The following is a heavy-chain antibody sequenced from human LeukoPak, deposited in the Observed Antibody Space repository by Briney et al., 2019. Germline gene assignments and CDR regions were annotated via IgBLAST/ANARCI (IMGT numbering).Heavy chain of an antibody. CDR2: ISGYNGNT. CDR3: AFSSYYLQGNYYYMDV. J-gene: IGHJ6*03. V-gene: IGHV1-18*01. CDR1: GYTFTSYG. Sequence: ASVKVSCKASGYTFTSYGISWVRQAPEQGLEGMGWISGYNGNTNYAQNLQGRVTMTTDTSTSTVYMELRSLRSDDTAVYYCAFSSYYLQGNYYYMDVWGKGTTVTVSS. D-gene: IGHD1-26*01.